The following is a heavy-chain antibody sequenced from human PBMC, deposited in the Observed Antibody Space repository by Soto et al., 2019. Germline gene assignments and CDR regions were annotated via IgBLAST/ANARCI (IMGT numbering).Heavy chain of an antibody. Sequence: GVPLRLSCAASGFTFRNYWMHWVRQAPGKGLVWVANINEDGSEKYYVDSVKGRFTISRDNAKNALYLQMNSLRAEDTAVYYCASLTIFGLVILEAFDIWGQGTMVTVSS. CDR1: GFTFRNYW. V-gene: IGHV3-7*05. CDR2: INEDGSEK. J-gene: IGHJ3*02. CDR3: ASLTIFGLVILEAFDI. D-gene: IGHD3-3*01.